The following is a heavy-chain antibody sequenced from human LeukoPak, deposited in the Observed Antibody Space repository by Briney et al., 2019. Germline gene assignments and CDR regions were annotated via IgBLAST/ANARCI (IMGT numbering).Heavy chain of an antibody. D-gene: IGHD2-2*01. J-gene: IGHJ3*02. CDR1: GRTLSSYT. CDR2: IIPILGIA. CDR3: ARGMGVVVPAAFI. Sequence: SVKVSCKASGRTLSSYTISWVRQAPGQGLDWMGRIIPILGIANYAQKFQGRVTITADKSTSTAYMELSSLRSEDTAVYYCARGMGVVVPAAFIWGQGTMVTVSS. V-gene: IGHV1-69*02.